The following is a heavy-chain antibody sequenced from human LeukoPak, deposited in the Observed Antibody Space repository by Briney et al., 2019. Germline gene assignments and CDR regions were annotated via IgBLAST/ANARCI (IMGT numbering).Heavy chain of an antibody. CDR2: IYHSGST. CDR1: GGSISSGGYS. J-gene: IGHJ3*02. Sequence: PSETLSLTCAVSGGSISSGGYSWSWIRQPPGKGLEWIGYIYHSGSTYYNPSLKSRVTISVDRSKNQFSLKLSSVTAADTAVYYCARWNDYYDSCGLLGAFDIWGQGTMVTVSS. D-gene: IGHD3-22*01. CDR3: ARWNDYYDSCGLLGAFDI. V-gene: IGHV4-30-2*01.